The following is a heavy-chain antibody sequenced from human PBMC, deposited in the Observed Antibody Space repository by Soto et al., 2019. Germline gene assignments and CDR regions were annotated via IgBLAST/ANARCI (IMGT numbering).Heavy chain of an antibody. V-gene: IGHV3-21*01. CDR1: GFTFSSYS. Sequence: EVQLVESGGGLVKPGGSLRLSCAASGFTFSSYSMNWVRQAPGKGLEWVSSISSSSSYIYYADSVKGRFTISRDNAKNSLYLQMNSLRAEDTAVYYCARLAYCGGDCYLYYYYGMDVWGQGTTVTVSS. CDR3: ARLAYCGGDCYLYYYYGMDV. CDR2: ISSSSSYI. D-gene: IGHD2-21*02. J-gene: IGHJ6*02.